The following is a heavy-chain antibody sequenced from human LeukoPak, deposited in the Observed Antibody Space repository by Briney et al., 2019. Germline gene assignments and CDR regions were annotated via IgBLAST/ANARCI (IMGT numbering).Heavy chain of an antibody. Sequence: GGSLRLSCAASGFTVSSNYMSWVRQAPGKGLEWVSVIYSGGSTCYADSVKGRSIISRDNSKNTLYLQMNGLRAEDTAVYYCAKTHLGYCGGGGCQVDYWGQGILVTVSS. CDR1: GFTVSSNY. J-gene: IGHJ4*02. CDR2: IYSGGST. D-gene: IGHD2-15*01. CDR3: AKTHLGYCGGGGCQVDY. V-gene: IGHV3-53*01.